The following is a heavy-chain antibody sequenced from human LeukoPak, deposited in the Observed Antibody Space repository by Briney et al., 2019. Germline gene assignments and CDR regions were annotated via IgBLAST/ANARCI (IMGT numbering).Heavy chain of an antibody. J-gene: IGHJ4*02. V-gene: IGHV4-59*01. D-gene: IGHD2-2*01. CDR2: IYYSGNT. CDR1: GGSINSYY. Sequence: SETLSLTCTVSGGSINSYYWSWIRQPPGKGLEWIGYIYYSGNTNYNSSLKSRVTISVDTSKNQFSLKLRSVTAADTAVYYCARMSPVVVVPAAPYPLFDYWGQGTLVTVSS. CDR3: ARMSPVVVVPAAPYPLFDY.